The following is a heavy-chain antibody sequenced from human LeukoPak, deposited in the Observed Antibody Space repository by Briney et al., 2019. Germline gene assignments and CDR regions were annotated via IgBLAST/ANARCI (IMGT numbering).Heavy chain of an antibody. D-gene: IGHD3-10*01. CDR3: ARSIGTMVWGYHYYYYMDV. CDR2: ISAYNGNT. CDR1: GYTFTSYG. V-gene: IGHV1-18*01. J-gene: IGHJ6*03. Sequence: ASVKVSCKASGYTFTSYGISWVRQAPGQGLEWMGWISAYNGNTNYAQKLQGRVTMTTDTSTSTAYMELRSLRSDDTAVYYCARSIGTMVWGYHYYYYMDVWGKGTTVTVSS.